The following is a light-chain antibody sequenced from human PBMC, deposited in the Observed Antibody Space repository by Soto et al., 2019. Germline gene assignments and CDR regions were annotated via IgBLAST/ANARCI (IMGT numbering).Light chain of an antibody. V-gene: IGKV1-5*03. CDR2: KTS. Sequence: DIQMTQSPSTLSASVGDRVTITCRAGRSINNWLAWYQQKPGKAPKLLIYKTSSLASGVPSRFSGSGSGTEYTLTISSLQPDDVATYNCQQYNTWYTFGQETKLEL. CDR3: QQYNTWYT. CDR1: RSINNW. J-gene: IGKJ2*01.